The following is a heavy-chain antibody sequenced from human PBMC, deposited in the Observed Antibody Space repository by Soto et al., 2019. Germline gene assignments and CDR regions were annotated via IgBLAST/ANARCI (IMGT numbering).Heavy chain of an antibody. Sequence: QVQLVQSGAEVKKPGSSVKVSCKASGGTFSSYAISWVRQAPGQGLEWVGGIIPIFGTANYAQKFQGRVTITADESTSTAYMELSSLRSEDTAVYYCAAYYYDSSGYGPRDAFDIWGQGTMVTVSS. CDR2: IIPIFGTA. CDR3: AAYYYDSSGYGPRDAFDI. CDR1: GGTFSSYA. V-gene: IGHV1-69*01. D-gene: IGHD3-22*01. J-gene: IGHJ3*02.